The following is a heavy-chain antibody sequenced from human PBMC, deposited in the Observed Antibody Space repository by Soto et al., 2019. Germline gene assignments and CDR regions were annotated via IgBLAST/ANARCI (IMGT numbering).Heavy chain of an antibody. CDR1: GYTFTSYD. CDR2: MNPNSGNT. J-gene: IGHJ3*01. Sequence: ASVKVSCKASGYTFTSYDINWVRQATGQGLEWMGWMNPNSGNTGYAQKFQGRVTMTRNTSISTAYMELSSLRSEDTAVYYCASYVGDFVGVVAATAVFDFGAKGTMVTVS. V-gene: IGHV1-8*01. CDR3: ASYVGDFVGVVAATAVFDF. D-gene: IGHD2-15*01.